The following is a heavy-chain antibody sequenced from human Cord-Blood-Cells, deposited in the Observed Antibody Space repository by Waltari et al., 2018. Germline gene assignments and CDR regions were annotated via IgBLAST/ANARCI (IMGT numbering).Heavy chain of an antibody. V-gene: IGHV4-34*01. CDR1: GGSFSGHY. CDR2: INHSGST. CDR3: AGNYDFWSGYYY. J-gene: IGHJ4*02. D-gene: IGHD3-3*01. Sequence: VQLQQWGAGLLMPSDILSLTCSVHGGSFSGHYWSWIRQPQGKGLVGIGEINHSGSTNYNPSLKSRVTISVDTSKNQFSLKLSSVTAADTAVYYCAGNYDFWSGYYYWGQGTLVTVSS.